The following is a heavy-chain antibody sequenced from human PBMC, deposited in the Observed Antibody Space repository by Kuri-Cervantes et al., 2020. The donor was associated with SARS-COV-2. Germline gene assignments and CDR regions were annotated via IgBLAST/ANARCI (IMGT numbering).Heavy chain of an antibody. J-gene: IGHJ4*02. D-gene: IGHD3-22*01. CDR3: ARGRGYYDSSGYIDY. CDR1: GGSISSNSNY. CDR2: ISYSGST. V-gene: IGHV4-39*07. Sequence: SETLSLTCTVSGGSISSNSNYWGWIRQPPGKGLEWIGSISYSGSTNYNPSLKSRVTISVDTSKNQFSLKLSSVTAADTAVYYCARGRGYYDSSGYIDYWGQGTLVTVSS.